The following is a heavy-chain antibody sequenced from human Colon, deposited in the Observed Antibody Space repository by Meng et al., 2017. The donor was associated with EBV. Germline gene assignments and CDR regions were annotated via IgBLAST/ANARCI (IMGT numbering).Heavy chain of an antibody. CDR2: IYYSGST. J-gene: IGHJ4*02. V-gene: IGHV4-31*03. Sequence: QVRVPESGPGLVKPSQTLSFTCTVSDGSVSSGGYYWTWIRQHPGKGLEWFGHIYYSGSTFYNPSLKRRVIISIDTSKNQFSLNLRSVTAADTAVYYCARVSSGWDYFDYWGQGTLVTVSS. CDR1: DGSVSSGGYY. CDR3: ARVSSGWDYFDY. D-gene: IGHD6-19*01.